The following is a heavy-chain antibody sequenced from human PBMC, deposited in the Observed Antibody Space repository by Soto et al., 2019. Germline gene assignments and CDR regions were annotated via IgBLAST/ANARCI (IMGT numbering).Heavy chain of an antibody. V-gene: IGHV4-31*03. Sequence: QVPLQESGPGLVKPSQTLSLTCNVSGGSISGGRYYWNWIRQHPGKGLEWIGNIYDNGITYYNPSLKSRVIISEDTSKNPFSLRLSSVPAADTAVYYCTRDRGFGMDVWGQGTTVTVSS. CDR1: GGSISGGRYY. CDR3: TRDRGFGMDV. J-gene: IGHJ6*02. CDR2: IYDNGIT.